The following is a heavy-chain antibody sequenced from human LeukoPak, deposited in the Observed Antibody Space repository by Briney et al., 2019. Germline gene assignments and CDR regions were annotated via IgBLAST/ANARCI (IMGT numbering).Heavy chain of an antibody. V-gene: IGHV4-38-2*02. Sequence: SETLSLTCTVSGYSISSGYYWGWIRQPPGRGLEWIGTFFHGGSTYYNPSLNSRVTISVDTSKNQFSLKLTSVTAADTAVYYCARAYSSSWYFNWFDPWGQGTLVTVSS. J-gene: IGHJ5*02. D-gene: IGHD6-13*01. CDR2: FFHGGST. CDR1: GYSISSGYY. CDR3: ARAYSSSWYFNWFDP.